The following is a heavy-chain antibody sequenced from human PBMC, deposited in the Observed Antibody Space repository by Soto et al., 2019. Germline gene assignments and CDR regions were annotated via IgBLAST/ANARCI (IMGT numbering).Heavy chain of an antibody. J-gene: IGHJ6*02. V-gene: IGHV3-23*01. D-gene: IGHD6-19*01. CDR1: GFIVSNKY. Sequence: RLSCAASGFIVSNKYMNWVRQAPGKGLEWVSGISGTGYGTYYADSVKGRFTISRDSSNNTLYLQMNSLRGEDTAIYYCAKARQAQSHYYYGMDVWGQGTPVTVSS. CDR2: ISGTGYGT. CDR3: AKARQAQSHYYYGMDV.